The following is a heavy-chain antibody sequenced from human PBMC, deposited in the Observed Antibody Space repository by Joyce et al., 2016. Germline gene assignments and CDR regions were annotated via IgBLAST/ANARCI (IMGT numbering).Heavy chain of an antibody. Sequence: EVQLVESGGGLVQPGGSLSLSCAASGLAFSSHWMHWVRQPPGKGVVWVCRNNHNGITNYADSVEGRFTISRDNAKNTLHLQMSSLRGEDTAIYYCARSILAVDVFDSWGQGTMVTVSS. CDR2: NNHNGIT. V-gene: IGHV3-74*01. CDR3: ARSILAVDVFDS. CDR1: GLAFSSHW. D-gene: IGHD2-21*01. J-gene: IGHJ3*02.